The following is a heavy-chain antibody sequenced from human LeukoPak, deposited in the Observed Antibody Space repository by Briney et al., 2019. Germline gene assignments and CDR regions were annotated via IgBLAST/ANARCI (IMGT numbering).Heavy chain of an antibody. CDR1: GFTFSSYG. CDR2: ISYDGSNK. V-gene: IGHV3-30*18. J-gene: IGHJ4*02. Sequence: GGSLRLSCAASGFTFSSYGMHWVRQAPGKGLEWVAVISYDGSNKYYADSVKGRFTISRDNSKNTLYLQMNSLRAEDTAVYYCAKDHYYDGSGYYGVSYFDYWGQGTLVTVSS. CDR3: AKDHYYDGSGYYGVSYFDY. D-gene: IGHD3-22*01.